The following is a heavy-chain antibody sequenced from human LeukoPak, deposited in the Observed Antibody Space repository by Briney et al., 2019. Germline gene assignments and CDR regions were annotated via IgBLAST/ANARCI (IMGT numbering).Heavy chain of an antibody. CDR3: ARGGGSAAYYYYMDV. D-gene: IGHD2-15*01. Sequence: ASVKVSCKASGGTFSSYAISWVRQAPGQGLEWMGGIIPIFGTANYAQKFQGRATITADESTSTAYMELSSLRSEDTAVYYCARGGGSAAYYYYMDVWGKGTTVTISS. V-gene: IGHV1-69*13. CDR2: IIPIFGTA. CDR1: GGTFSSYA. J-gene: IGHJ6*03.